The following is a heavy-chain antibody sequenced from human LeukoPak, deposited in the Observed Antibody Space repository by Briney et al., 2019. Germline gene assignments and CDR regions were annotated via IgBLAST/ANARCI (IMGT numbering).Heavy chain of an antibody. CDR1: GFTFSSYG. CDR2: ISYDGSNK. V-gene: IGHV3-30*18. CDR3: AKGGYSGSSHFDY. D-gene: IGHD5-12*01. J-gene: IGHJ4*02. Sequence: GGSLRLPCAASGFTFSSYGMHWVRQAPGKGLEWVAVISYDGSNKYYADSVKGRFTISRDNSKNTLYLQMNSLRAEDTAVYYCAKGGYSGSSHFDYWGQGTLVTVSS.